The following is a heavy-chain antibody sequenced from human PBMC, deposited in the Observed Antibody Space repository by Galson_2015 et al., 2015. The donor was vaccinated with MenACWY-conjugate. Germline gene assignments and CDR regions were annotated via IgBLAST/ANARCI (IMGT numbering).Heavy chain of an antibody. Sequence: ETLPLTCTVSGGSASSSGYYWTWIRQPPGKGLEWIGLIYDSGTTKYNPSLKGRVSISLDTSKNQVSLKLSSVTAADTAVYYCAREFSYWGQGTLVTVSS. J-gene: IGHJ4*02. CDR2: IYDSGTT. CDR3: AREFSY. V-gene: IGHV4-61*08. CDR1: GGSASSSGYY. D-gene: IGHD2/OR15-2a*01.